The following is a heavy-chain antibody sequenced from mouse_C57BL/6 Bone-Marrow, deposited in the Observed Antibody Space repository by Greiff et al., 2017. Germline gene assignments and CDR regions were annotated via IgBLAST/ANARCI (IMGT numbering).Heavy chain of an antibody. Sequence: VQLQQSGPELVKPGASVKISCKASGYSFTGYYMHWVKQSHVKSLEWIGRINPYNGATSYNQNFKDKASLTVDKSSSTAYMELHSLTSEDSAVYYCARDDEGYFDVWGAGTTVTVSS. V-gene: IGHV1-26*01. CDR1: GYSFTGYY. CDR2: INPYNGAT. J-gene: IGHJ1*01. CDR3: ARDDEGYFDV.